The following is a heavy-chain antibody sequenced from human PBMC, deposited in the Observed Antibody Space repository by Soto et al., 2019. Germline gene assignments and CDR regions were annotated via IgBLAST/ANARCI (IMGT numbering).Heavy chain of an antibody. J-gene: IGHJ4*02. CDR1: GYSFDRYG. D-gene: IGHD3-22*01. CDR3: ARDRSYYYETSGYPFDY. CDR2: ISADNGVT. Sequence: ASVKVSCKASGYSFDRYGISWVRQAPGQRPEWMGWISADNGVTRFSQKVQGRLTLTTDTSTNTAYMDLRGLSSDDTAVYYCARDRSYYYETSGYPFDYWGQGTQVTVSS. V-gene: IGHV1-18*01.